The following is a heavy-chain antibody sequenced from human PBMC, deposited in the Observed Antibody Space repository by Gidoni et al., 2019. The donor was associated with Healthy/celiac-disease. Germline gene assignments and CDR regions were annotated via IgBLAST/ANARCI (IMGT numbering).Heavy chain of an antibody. CDR1: GFTFSNAW. D-gene: IGHD6-19*01. CDR3: TTDGGWYGRDFDY. J-gene: IGHJ4*02. Sequence: EVQLVESGGGLVKPGGSLRLSCAASGFTFSNAWISWVRQAPGKGLEWVGRIKSKTDGGTTDYAAPVKGRFTISRDDSKNTLYLQMNSLKTEDTAVYYCTTDGGWYGRDFDYWGQGTLVTVSS. CDR2: IKSKTDGGTT. V-gene: IGHV3-15*01.